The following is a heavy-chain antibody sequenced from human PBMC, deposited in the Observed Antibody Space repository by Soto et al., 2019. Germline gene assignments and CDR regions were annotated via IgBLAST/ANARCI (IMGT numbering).Heavy chain of an antibody. Sequence: SGPTLVNPTQTLTLTCTFSGFSLSSKGMRVSWIRQPPGKALEWLARIDWDDDKFYSPSLRTRLTISKDTSKNQVVLTMTNVDPKDTATYYCARSPGGFTVATYFFDYWGQGTLVTVSS. V-gene: IGHV2-70*04. CDR2: IDWDDDK. CDR3: ARSPGGFTVATYFFDY. D-gene: IGHD4-17*01. CDR1: GFSLSSKGMR. J-gene: IGHJ4*02.